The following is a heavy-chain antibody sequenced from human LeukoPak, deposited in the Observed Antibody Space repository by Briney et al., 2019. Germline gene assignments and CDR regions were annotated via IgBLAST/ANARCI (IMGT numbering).Heavy chain of an antibody. Sequence: AGGSLRLSCAASGFIFSTYWMTWVRQAPGKGLEWVATIKYDGNEKYYVDSVRGRFTISRDNAKNSLYLQMNSLTAEDTAVYYCVRESYSRGDFNWGQGTLVFVSS. CDR2: IKYDGNEK. J-gene: IGHJ4*02. CDR1: GFIFSTYW. V-gene: IGHV3-7*01. CDR3: VRESYSRGDFN. D-gene: IGHD2-21*01.